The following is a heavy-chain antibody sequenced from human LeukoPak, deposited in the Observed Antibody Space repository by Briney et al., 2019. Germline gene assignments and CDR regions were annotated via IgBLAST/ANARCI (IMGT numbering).Heavy chain of an antibody. Sequence: GASVKVSGKTSGYSFTNYYMHWVRQAPGQGLEWMGIINPRVNVTNYARTFRGRVTMTGETSTGTVYMDLSSLKSEDTAIYYCARGYFGESLFNSEGGIDYWGQGTLVIVS. V-gene: IGHV1-46*01. D-gene: IGHD3-10*01. CDR1: GYSFTNYY. CDR2: INPRVNVT. CDR3: ARGYFGESLFNSEGGIDY. J-gene: IGHJ4*02.